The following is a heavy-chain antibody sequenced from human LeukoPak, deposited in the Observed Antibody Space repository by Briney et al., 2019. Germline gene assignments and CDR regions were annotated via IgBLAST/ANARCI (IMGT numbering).Heavy chain of an antibody. V-gene: IGHV1-24*01. Sequence: ASVKVSCKVSGYTLTELSMHWGREAPGKGLGWMGGFDPEDGETIYAQKFQGRVTMTEDTSTDTAYMELSSLRSEDTAVYYCATGPPYYDILTGYSTWGQGTLVTVSS. CDR3: ATGPPYYDILTGYST. J-gene: IGHJ4*02. D-gene: IGHD3-9*01. CDR2: FDPEDGET. CDR1: GYTLTELS.